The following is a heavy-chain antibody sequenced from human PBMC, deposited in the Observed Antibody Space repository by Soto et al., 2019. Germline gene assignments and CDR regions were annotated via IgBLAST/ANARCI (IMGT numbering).Heavy chain of an antibody. J-gene: IGHJ6*03. CDR1: GGSISSYY. V-gene: IGHV4-59*08. CDR3: ARHCYYHGSGSYYNPRYYYYYMDV. Sequence: PSETLSLTCTVSGGSISSYYWSWIRQPPGKGLEWSGYIYYSGSTNYNPSLKSRVTISVDTSKNQFSLKLSSVTAADTAVYYCARHCYYHGSGSYYNPRYYYYYMDVWGKGTTVTVSS. D-gene: IGHD3-10*01. CDR2: IYYSGST.